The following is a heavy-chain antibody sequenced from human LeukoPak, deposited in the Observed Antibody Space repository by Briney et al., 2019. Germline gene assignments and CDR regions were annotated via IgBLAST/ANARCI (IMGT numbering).Heavy chain of an antibody. D-gene: IGHD3-22*01. Sequence: ASVKVSCKASGYTFTSYGISWVRQAPGQGLEWMGWISAYNGNTNYAQKLQGRVTMTTDTSTSTAYMELRSLRSDDTAVYYCARVVEDYDSSGYYYFDYWGQGTLVTVSS. J-gene: IGHJ4*02. CDR3: ARVVEDYDSSGYYYFDY. CDR1: GYTFTSYG. CDR2: ISAYNGNT. V-gene: IGHV1-18*01.